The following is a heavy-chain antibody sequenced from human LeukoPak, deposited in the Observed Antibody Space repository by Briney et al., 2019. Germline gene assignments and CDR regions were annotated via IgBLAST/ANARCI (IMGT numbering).Heavy chain of an antibody. Sequence: PSETLSLTCTVSGGSISSYYWSWIRQPPGKGLEWIGYIYYSGSTNYNPFLKSRVTISVDTSKNQFSLKLSSVTAADTAVYYCARHWEYYDILTGYQPQGYYYGMDVWGQGTTVTVSS. D-gene: IGHD3-9*01. CDR2: IYYSGST. J-gene: IGHJ6*02. CDR3: ARHWEYYDILTGYQPQGYYYGMDV. V-gene: IGHV4-59*08. CDR1: GGSISSYY.